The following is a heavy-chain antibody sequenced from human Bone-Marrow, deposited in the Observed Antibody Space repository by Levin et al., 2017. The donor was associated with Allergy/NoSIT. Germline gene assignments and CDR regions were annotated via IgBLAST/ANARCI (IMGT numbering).Heavy chain of an antibody. J-gene: IGHJ1*01. CDR1: GFTFSSYW. Sequence: GGSLRLSCAASGFTFSSYWMSWVRQAPGKGLEWVANIKQDGSEKYYVDSVKGRFTISRDNAKNSLYLQMNSLRAEDTAVYYCATIIAVAALNAAEYFQHWGQGTLVTVSS. D-gene: IGHD6-19*01. V-gene: IGHV3-7*02. CDR3: ATIIAVAALNAAEYFQH. CDR2: IKQDGSEK.